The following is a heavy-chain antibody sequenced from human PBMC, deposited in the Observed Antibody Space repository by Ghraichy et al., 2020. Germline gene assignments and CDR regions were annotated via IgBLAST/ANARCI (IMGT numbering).Heavy chain of an antibody. CDR1: GFSFHDYD. Sequence: LSLTCAASGFSFHDYDMHWVRQLPGKGLEWVSLIRGDGGHTYYADSVKGRFTISRDNSKNSLFLQMNGLRTEDTALYYCAKAFGSWAFHYWGQGALVTVSS. D-gene: IGHD3-10*01. CDR3: AKAFGSWAFHY. CDR2: IRGDGGHT. V-gene: IGHV3-43*02. J-gene: IGHJ4*02.